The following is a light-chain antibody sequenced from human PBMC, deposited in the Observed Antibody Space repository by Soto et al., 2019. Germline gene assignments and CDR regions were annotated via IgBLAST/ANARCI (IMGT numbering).Light chain of an antibody. Sequence: EIVLTQSPGTLSLSPGDGATLSCWASQSVGSRLAWYQQKPGQAPRLLISGASSRATGIPDRFSGSGSATDFTLTISRLEPEDFALYYCQHYGTSPITFGQGTRLEIK. CDR1: QSVGSR. CDR2: GAS. V-gene: IGKV3-20*01. CDR3: QHYGTSPIT. J-gene: IGKJ5*01.